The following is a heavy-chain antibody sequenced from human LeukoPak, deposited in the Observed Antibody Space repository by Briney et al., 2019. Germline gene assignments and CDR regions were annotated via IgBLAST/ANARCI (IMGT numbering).Heavy chain of an antibody. Sequence: ASVKVSCKASGYTFTGYYMHWLRQAPGQGLEWMGRINPNSGGTNDAQKFQGRVTMTRDTSISTAYMELSRLRSDDTAVYYCARSPEYYYDSSGYSFDYWGQGTLVTVSS. CDR3: ARSPEYYYDSSGYSFDY. D-gene: IGHD3-22*01. CDR2: INPNSGGT. CDR1: GYTFTGYY. V-gene: IGHV1-2*06. J-gene: IGHJ4*02.